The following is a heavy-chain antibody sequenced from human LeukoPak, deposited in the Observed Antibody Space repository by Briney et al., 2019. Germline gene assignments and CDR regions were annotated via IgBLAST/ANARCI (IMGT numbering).Heavy chain of an antibody. CDR3: ARMTGVRATLGYYMDV. Sequence: GGSLRLSCAASGFTFSSYAMSWVRQAPGKGLEWVSYISSSSSTIYYADSVKGRFTISRDNAKNSLYLQMNNLRAEDTAVYYCARMTGVRATLGYYMDVWGKGTTVTVSS. CDR2: ISSSSSTI. CDR1: GFTFSSYA. D-gene: IGHD1-26*01. J-gene: IGHJ6*03. V-gene: IGHV3-48*01.